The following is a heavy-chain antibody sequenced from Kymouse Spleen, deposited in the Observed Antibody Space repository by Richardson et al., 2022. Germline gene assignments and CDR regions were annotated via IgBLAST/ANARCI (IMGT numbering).Heavy chain of an antibody. J-gene: IGHJ4*02. Sequence: QLQLQESGPGLVKPSETLSLTCTVSGGSISSSSYYWGWIRQPPGKGLEWIGSIYYSGSTYYNPSLKSRVTISVDTSKNQFSLKLSSVTAADTAVYYCAREGGITGTPFDYWGQGTLVTVSS. CDR3: AREGGITGTPFDY. V-gene: IGHV4-39*01. CDR1: GGSISSSSYY. D-gene: IGHD1-20*01,IGHD1-7*01. CDR2: IYYSGST.